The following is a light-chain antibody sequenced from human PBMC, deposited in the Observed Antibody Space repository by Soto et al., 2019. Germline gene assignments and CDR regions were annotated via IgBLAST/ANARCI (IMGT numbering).Light chain of an antibody. Sequence: EIVMTQSPATLSVSPAERATLSCRASQSVNSNLAWYQQKPGQAPRLLIYGASTRATGVPARFSGSGSGTEFTLTISSLQSEDFAVYYCQQYNNWPLATFGQGTKVDIK. CDR3: QQYNNWPLAT. CDR2: GAS. CDR1: QSVNSN. V-gene: IGKV3-15*01. J-gene: IGKJ1*01.